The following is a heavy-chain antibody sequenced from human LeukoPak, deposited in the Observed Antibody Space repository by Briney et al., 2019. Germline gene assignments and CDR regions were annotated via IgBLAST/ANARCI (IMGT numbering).Heavy chain of an antibody. J-gene: IGHJ4*02. CDR3: ARFENYYDSSGTPDY. Sequence: ASVKVSCKASGYTFTSYGISWVRQAPGQGLEWMGWISAYNGNTNYPQKLQGRVTMTTDTSTSTAYMELRSLRSDDTAVYYCARFENYYDSSGTPDYWGQGTLVTVSS. V-gene: IGHV1-18*01. CDR1: GYTFTSYG. D-gene: IGHD3-22*01. CDR2: ISAYNGNT.